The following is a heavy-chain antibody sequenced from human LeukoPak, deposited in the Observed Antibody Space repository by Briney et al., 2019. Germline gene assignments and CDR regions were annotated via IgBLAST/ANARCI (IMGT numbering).Heavy chain of an antibody. CDR3: ARGHADLDY. CDR1: GFTFSSYA. CDR2: ISYDGSNK. Sequence: GGSLRLSCAASGFTFSSYAMHWVRQAPGKGLEWVAVISYDGSNKYYADSVRGRFTISRDNSKNTLYLQMNSLRAEDTAVYYCARGHADLDYWGQGTLVTVSS. V-gene: IGHV3-30-3*01. J-gene: IGHJ4*02.